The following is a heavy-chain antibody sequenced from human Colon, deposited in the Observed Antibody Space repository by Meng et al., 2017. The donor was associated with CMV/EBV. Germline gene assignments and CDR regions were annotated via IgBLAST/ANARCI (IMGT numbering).Heavy chain of an antibody. CDR1: GASISSYY. V-gene: IGHV4-59*12. CDR3: ARDSSGFEGWFDI. CDR2: MYHTGRT. D-gene: IGHD6-19*01. J-gene: IGHJ2*01. Sequence: SETLSLTCTVSGASISSYYWSWIRQSPGKGLEWIGYMYHTGRTSYNPSLKSRVTMSMDTSKNQFSLNLKSVTAADTAVYYCARDSSGFEGWFDIWGRGTLVTVSS.